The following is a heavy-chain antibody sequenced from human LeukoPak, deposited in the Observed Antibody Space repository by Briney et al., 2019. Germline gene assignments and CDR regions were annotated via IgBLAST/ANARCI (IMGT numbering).Heavy chain of an antibody. Sequence: GGSLRLSCAASGFTFSRYNINWVRQAPGKGLEWVSSISSTGSYIYYADSVKGRFTISRDNAKNSPYLQMSSLRAEDTAMYYCARDAWSCSGGTCRRDGFDIWGQGTMVTVSS. CDR2: ISSTGSYI. CDR3: ARDAWSCSGGTCRRDGFDI. CDR1: GFTFSRYN. D-gene: IGHD2-15*01. J-gene: IGHJ3*02. V-gene: IGHV3-21*01.